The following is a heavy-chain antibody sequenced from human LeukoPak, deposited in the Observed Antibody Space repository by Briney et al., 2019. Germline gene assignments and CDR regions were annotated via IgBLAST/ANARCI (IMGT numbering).Heavy chain of an antibody. D-gene: IGHD4-17*01. V-gene: IGHV4-34*01. J-gene: IGHJ5*02. CDR3: ARESHHLTTVTIFGGDEKTEFDP. CDR2: INHSGST. CDR1: GGSFSGYY. Sequence: TSSETLSLTCAVYGGSFSGYYWSWIRQPPGKGLEWIGEINHSGSTNYNPSLKSRLTISVDTSKNQFSLKLSSVTAADTAVYYCARESHHLTTVTIFGGDEKTEFDPWGQGTLVTVSS.